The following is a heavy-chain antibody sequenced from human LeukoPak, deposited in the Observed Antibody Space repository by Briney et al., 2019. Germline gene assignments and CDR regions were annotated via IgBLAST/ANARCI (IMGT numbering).Heavy chain of an antibody. Sequence: SETLSLTCTVSGGSISSYYWSWIRQPPGKGLEWIGYIYYSGSTNYNPSLKSRVTISVDTPKNQFSLKLSSVTAADTAVYYCARGVYDILTGFVPVDYWGQGTLVTVSS. CDR3: ARGVYDILTGFVPVDY. CDR1: GGSISSYY. V-gene: IGHV4-59*01. D-gene: IGHD3-9*01. CDR2: IYYSGST. J-gene: IGHJ4*02.